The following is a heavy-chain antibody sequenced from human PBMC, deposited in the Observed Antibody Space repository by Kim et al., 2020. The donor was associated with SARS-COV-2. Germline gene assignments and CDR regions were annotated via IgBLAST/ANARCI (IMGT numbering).Heavy chain of an antibody. D-gene: IGHD5-12*01. CDR1: GYTFTSYA. CDR2: INTNTGNP. CDR3: ARAQPDIVATIFLGYYYGMDV. Sequence: SVKVSCKASGYTFTSYAMNWVRQAPGQGLEWMGWINTNTGNPTYAQGFTGRFVFSLDTSVSTAYLQISSQKAEDTAVYYCARAQPDIVATIFLGYYYGMDVWGQGTTVTVSS. V-gene: IGHV7-4-1*02. J-gene: IGHJ6*02.